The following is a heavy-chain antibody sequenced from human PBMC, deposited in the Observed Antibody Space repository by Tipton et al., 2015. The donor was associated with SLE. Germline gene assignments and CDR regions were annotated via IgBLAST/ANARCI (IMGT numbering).Heavy chain of an antibody. V-gene: IGHV4-59*12. J-gene: IGHJ3*02. CDR1: GGSIGRTY. CDR2: FFYCGSP. CDR3: ARVVYSGAFDI. Sequence: TLSLTCTVSGGSIGRTYWSWFRRPPGKGLEWIGDFFYCGSPKNNPSLRSRVTISIDMSKNQFSLKLSSVTAADTAVYYCARVVYSGAFDIWGQGTIVTVSS. D-gene: IGHD2-15*01.